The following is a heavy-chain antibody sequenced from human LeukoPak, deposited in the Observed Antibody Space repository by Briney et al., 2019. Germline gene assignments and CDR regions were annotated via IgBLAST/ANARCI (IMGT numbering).Heavy chain of an antibody. Sequence: PGGSLRLSCAASGFAFSDYYMSWIRQAPGKGLEWVSYISSSGSTIYYADSVKGRFTISRDNAKNSLYLQMNSLRAEDTAVYYCARGYYDFWSGYLIDYWGQGTLVTVSS. V-gene: IGHV3-11*01. CDR1: GFAFSDYY. CDR3: ARGYYDFWSGYLIDY. J-gene: IGHJ4*02. D-gene: IGHD3-3*01. CDR2: ISSSGSTI.